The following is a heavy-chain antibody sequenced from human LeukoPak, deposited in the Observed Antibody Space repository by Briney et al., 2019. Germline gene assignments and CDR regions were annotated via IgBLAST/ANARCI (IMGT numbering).Heavy chain of an antibody. CDR3: ARGAYQSYTSSRGGY. CDR1: GFTFSSYW. D-gene: IGHD1-26*01. V-gene: IGHV3-74*01. J-gene: IGHJ4*02. Sequence: PGGSLRLSCAASGFTFSSYWMHWVRQAPGKGLVWVTRINSDESSTSYADSVKGRFTIPRDNAKNTLYLKMNSLRAEDTAVYYCARGAYQSYTSSRGGYWGQGNLVTVSS. CDR2: INSDESST.